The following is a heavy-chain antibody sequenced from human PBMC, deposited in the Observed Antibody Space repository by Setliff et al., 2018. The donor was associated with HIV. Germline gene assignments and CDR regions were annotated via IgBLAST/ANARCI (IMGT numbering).Heavy chain of an antibody. CDR2: ISYDGSNK. V-gene: IGHV3-30*03. CDR3: ARDRGDYGGYYYYGMDV. Sequence: GGSLRLSCAASGFTFSSYGMHWVRQAPGKGLEWVAVISYDGSNKYYADSVKGRFTISRDNSKNTLYLQMNSLRAEDTAVYYCARDRGDYGGYYYYGMDVWGQGTPVTVSS. J-gene: IGHJ6*02. D-gene: IGHD4-17*01. CDR1: GFTFSSYG.